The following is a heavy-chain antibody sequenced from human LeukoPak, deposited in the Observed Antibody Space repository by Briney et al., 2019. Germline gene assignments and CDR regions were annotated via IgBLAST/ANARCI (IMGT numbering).Heavy chain of an antibody. CDR2: INADNGNR. CDR3: ARVSDDSGWNFDY. J-gene: IGHJ4*02. CDR1: GYTFTTYA. V-gene: IGHV1-3*01. D-gene: IGHD6-19*01. Sequence: WASVGVSCKASGYTFTTYAIHWVRRAPGQRLEWMGWINADNGNRKYSQKFQDRVTITRETSATTAYMELNSLTSEDTAVYYCARVSDDSGWNFDYWGQGTLVTVSS.